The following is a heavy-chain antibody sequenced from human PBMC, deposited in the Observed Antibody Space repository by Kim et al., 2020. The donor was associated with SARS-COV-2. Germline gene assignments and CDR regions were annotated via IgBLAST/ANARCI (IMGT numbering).Heavy chain of an antibody. CDR3: ASSEWDSSLSIYFDQ. J-gene: IGHJ4*02. Sequence: ADSWRGRVTITRENAANTLYLQMNSLRAEDTAVYYCASSEWDSSLSIYFDQWGQGTLVTVSS. V-gene: IGHV3-74*01. D-gene: IGHD6-19*01.